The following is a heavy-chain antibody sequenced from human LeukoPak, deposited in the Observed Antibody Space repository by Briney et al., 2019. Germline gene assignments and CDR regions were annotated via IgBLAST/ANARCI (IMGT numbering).Heavy chain of an antibody. D-gene: IGHD4-17*01. J-gene: IGHJ3*01. CDR3: ARERNSGDYGNAFDV. CDR2: INPKRDIT. V-gene: IGHV1-2*02. CDR1: GYXFTDYY. Sequence: ASVKVSCKTSGYXFTDYYIHWLRQAPGQGLEWMGWINPKRDITTYSQKLQGRVTMTRDTSITTAYMELSRLRSDDTSIYYCARERNSGDYGNAFDVWGQGTKVTVS.